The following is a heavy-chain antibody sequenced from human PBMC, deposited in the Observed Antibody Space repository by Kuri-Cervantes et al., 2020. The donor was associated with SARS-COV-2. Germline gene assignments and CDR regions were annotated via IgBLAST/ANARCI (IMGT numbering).Heavy chain of an antibody. V-gene: IGHV3-23*01. Sequence: GESLKISFAASGFTFSSYAMSWVRQAPGKGLEWVSAISGSGGSTYYADSVKGRFTISRDNSKNTLYLQMNSLRAEDTAVYYCAGASSSWYRGSWFDPWGQGTLVTVSS. D-gene: IGHD6-13*01. CDR3: AGASSSWYRGSWFDP. CDR1: GFTFSSYA. J-gene: IGHJ5*02. CDR2: ISGSGGST.